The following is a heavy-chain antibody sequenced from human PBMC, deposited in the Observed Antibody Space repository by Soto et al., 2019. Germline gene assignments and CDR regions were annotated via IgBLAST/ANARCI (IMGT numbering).Heavy chain of an antibody. D-gene: IGHD5-18*01. J-gene: IGHJ4*02. CDR1: GGTVSSYA. V-gene: IGHV1-69*13. CDR3: AGDGQLHPFDC. Sequence: GASVKVSCKASGGTVSSYAISWVRQAPGQGREWRGGIIPIFGTAHYAQKVQGGVTITADESTRTAYMALSRLRSEATAVYYGAGDGQLHPFDCWGKGNLVSVTS. CDR2: IIPIFGTA.